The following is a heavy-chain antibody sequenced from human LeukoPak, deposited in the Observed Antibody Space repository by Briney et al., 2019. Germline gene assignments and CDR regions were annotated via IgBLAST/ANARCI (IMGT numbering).Heavy chain of an antibody. V-gene: IGHV4-31*03. CDR3: ARHVGGVERVDWYFDL. CDR2: IYYSGST. D-gene: IGHD3-10*01. J-gene: IGHJ2*01. Sequence: SSQTLSLTCTVSGGSISSGGYYWSWIRQHPGKGLEWIGYIYYSGSTYYNPSLKSRVTISVDTSKNQFSLKLSSVTAADTAVYYCARHVGGVERVDWYFDLWGRGTLVTVSS. CDR1: GGSISSGGYY.